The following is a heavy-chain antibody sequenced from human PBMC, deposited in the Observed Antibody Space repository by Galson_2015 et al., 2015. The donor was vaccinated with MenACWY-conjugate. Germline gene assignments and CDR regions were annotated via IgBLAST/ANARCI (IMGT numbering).Heavy chain of an antibody. CDR1: GGTFSSYA. CDR2: IIPILGIA. J-gene: IGHJ5*02. V-gene: IGHV1-69*04. Sequence: SVKDSCKASGGTFSSYAISWVRQAPGQGLEWMGRIIPILGIANYAQKFQGRVTITADKSTSTAYMELSSLRSEDTAVYYCARDSDPPMPGDLWSFDPWVQGTLATVSA. D-gene: IGHD2-21*01. CDR3: ARDSDPPMPGDLWSFDP.